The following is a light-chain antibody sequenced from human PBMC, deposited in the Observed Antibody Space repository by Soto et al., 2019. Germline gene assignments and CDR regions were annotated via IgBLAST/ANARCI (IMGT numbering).Light chain of an antibody. V-gene: IGKV3-15*01. CDR2: AAS. CDR1: QSISSD. CDR3: QQYYRSWT. Sequence: EIVMPQSPATLSVSPGERATLSCRASQSISSDLAWYQHKPGQAPSLLIYAASTRATGVPARFGGSGSGTEFTLTISSLQSEDFAVYYCQQYYRSWTFGQGTKVDLK. J-gene: IGKJ1*01.